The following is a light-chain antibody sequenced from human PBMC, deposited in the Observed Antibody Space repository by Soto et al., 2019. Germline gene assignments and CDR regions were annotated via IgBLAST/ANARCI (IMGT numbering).Light chain of an antibody. Sequence: EIVMTHSPSTLSVSPGGRANLSCRASQSVKSKLAWYKQKPGRAPRLLIYGASTRATGIPARLSGSASGTEFTLTISSMQSEDFAVYYCQQYNTRWTFGQGTKVDIK. CDR3: QQYNTRWT. V-gene: IGKV3-15*01. J-gene: IGKJ1*01. CDR2: GAS. CDR1: QSVKSK.